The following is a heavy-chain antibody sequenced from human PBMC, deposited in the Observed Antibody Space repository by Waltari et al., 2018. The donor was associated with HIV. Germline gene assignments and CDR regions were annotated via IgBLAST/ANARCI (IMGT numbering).Heavy chain of an antibody. CDR2: IAVSSAYT. V-gene: IGHV3-11*05. CDR3: ARVARGLRQGSFDI. D-gene: IGHD2-15*01. J-gene: IGHJ3*02. Sequence: QVHLVESGGDLVKPGGSLRLSCVGSGFTFSDHYMTWIRQAPGKRLEGVSYIAVSSAYTNYGDSVKGRFTMSRDDAKKSLFLQINSLRPEDTAVYYCARVARGLRQGSFDIWGQGTMVTVSS. CDR1: GFTFSDHY.